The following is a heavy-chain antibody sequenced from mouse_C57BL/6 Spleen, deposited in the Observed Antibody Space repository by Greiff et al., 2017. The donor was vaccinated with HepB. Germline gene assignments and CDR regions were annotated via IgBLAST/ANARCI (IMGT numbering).Heavy chain of an antibody. J-gene: IGHJ1*03. D-gene: IGHD1-1*01. Sequence: DVKLVESGGGLVKPGGSLKLSCAASGFTFSSYAMSWVRQTPEKRLEWVATISDGGSYTYYPDNVKGRFTISRDNAKNNLYLQMSHLKSEDTAMYYCARDTPYYYYGSSYDWYFDVWGTGTTVTVSS. CDR3: ARDTPYYYYGSSYDWYFDV. CDR1: GFTFSSYA. V-gene: IGHV5-4*01. CDR2: ISDGGSYT.